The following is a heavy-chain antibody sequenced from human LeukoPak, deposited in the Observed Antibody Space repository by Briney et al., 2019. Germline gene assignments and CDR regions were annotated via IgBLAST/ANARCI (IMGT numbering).Heavy chain of an antibody. CDR1: GFTFSSYA. Sequence: GGSLRLSCAASGFTFSSYAMHWVRQAPGKGLEWVAVISYDGSNKYYADSVKGRFTISRDNAKNSPYLQMNSLRAEDTAVYYCARGSPYFYGTDLDYWGQGTLVTVSS. D-gene: IGHD3-10*01. CDR2: ISYDGSNK. V-gene: IGHV3-30-3*01. CDR3: ARGSPYFYGTDLDY. J-gene: IGHJ4*02.